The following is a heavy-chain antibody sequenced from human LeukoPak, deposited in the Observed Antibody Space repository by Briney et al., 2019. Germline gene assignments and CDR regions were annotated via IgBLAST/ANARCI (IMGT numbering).Heavy chain of an antibody. Sequence: ASVKVSCKASGYTFTGYYMHWVRQAPGQGFEWMGWTNPNSGGTNYAQKFQGRVTMTRDTSISTAYMELSRLRSDDTAVYYCARDDIYCSSTSCLSDYWGQGTLVTVSS. CDR3: ARDDIYCSSTSCLSDY. J-gene: IGHJ4*02. D-gene: IGHD2-2*01. CDR2: TNPNSGGT. CDR1: GYTFTGYY. V-gene: IGHV1-2*02.